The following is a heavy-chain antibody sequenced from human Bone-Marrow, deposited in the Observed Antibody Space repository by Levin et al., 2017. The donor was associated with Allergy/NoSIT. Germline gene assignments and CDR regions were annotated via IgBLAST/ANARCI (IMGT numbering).Heavy chain of an antibody. Sequence: GGSLRLSCAASGFTFSNYWMTWVRQTPEKGLEWVANIKQSGSETFYVDSVKGRFTISRDNAKNSVYLQMNNLRAEDTAVYYCARVDYDIWSEYLTPDFWGPGTLVTVSS. J-gene: IGHJ4*02. CDR1: GFTFSNYW. CDR2: IKQSGSET. CDR3: ARVDYDIWSEYLTPDF. V-gene: IGHV3-7*01. D-gene: IGHD3-3*01.